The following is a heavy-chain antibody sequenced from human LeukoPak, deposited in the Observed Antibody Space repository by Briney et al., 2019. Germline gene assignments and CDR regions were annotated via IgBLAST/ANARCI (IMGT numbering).Heavy chain of an antibody. J-gene: IGHJ5*02. CDR2: IYHSGST. CDR3: ARAGLRDIVVVPAASFDP. D-gene: IGHD2-2*01. CDR1: GGSISSGGYY. V-gene: IGHV4-30-2*05. Sequence: SETLSLTCTVSGGSISSGGYYWSWIRQPPGKGLEWIGYIYHSGSTYYNPSLKSRVTISVDTSKNQFSLKLSSVTAADTAVYYCARAGLRDIVVVPAASFDPWGQGTLVTVSS.